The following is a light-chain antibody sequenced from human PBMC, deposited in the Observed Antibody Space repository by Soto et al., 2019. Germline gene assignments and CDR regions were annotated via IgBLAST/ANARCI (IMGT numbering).Light chain of an antibody. Sequence: VMTQSPSTLSVSPGARSTLACRAGQSVSSNLAWYQQKPCQAPRVLIYGASTRATGIPARFSGDGSGTDFTLTISSLQPEDFAVYYCQHRSNWPTFGQGTKVDI. CDR2: GAS. V-gene: IGKV3-15*01. J-gene: IGKJ1*01. CDR1: QSVSSN. CDR3: QHRSNWPT.